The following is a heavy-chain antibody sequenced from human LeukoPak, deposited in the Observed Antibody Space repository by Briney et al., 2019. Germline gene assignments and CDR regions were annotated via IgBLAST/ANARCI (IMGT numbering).Heavy chain of an antibody. CDR1: EFTFSSYG. CDR2: ISNGNNYI. CDR3: ARTVVPAAIDY. V-gene: IGHV3-21*04. J-gene: IGHJ4*02. D-gene: IGHD2-2*02. Sequence: PGGSLRLSCAASEFTFSSYGMHWVRQAPGKGLEWVSSISNGNNYIYYADSVKGRFTISRDNSKNTLYLQMNSLRAEDTAVYYCARTVVPAAIDYWGQGTLVTVSS.